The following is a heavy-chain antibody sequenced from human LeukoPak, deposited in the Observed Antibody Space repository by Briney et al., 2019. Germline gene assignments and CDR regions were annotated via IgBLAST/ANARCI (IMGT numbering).Heavy chain of an antibody. D-gene: IGHD3-10*02. Sequence: PGGSLRLSCAASGFTFSSYSMNWVRQAPGKGLEWVSSISSSSSYMYYADSVKGRFTISRDNAKNSLYLQMNSLRAEDTAVYYCAELGITMIGGVWGKGTTVTISS. CDR2: ISSSSSYM. CDR1: GFTFSSYS. CDR3: AELGITMIGGV. V-gene: IGHV3-21*01. J-gene: IGHJ6*04.